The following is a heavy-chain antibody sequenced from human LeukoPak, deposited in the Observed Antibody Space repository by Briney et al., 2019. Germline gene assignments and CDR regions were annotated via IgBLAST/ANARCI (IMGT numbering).Heavy chain of an antibody. CDR2: INPNSGGT. CDR1: GYTFTGYY. J-gene: IGHJ4*02. D-gene: IGHD2-8*01. V-gene: IGHV1-2*02. CDR3: ARDPGYCTNGVCYTDRYYFDY. Sequence: ASVKVSCKASGYTFTGYYMHWVRQAPGQGLEWMGWINPNSGGTNYAQKFQGRVTMTRDTSISTAYMELSRLRSDDTAVYYCARDPGYCTNGVCYTDRYYFDYWGQGTLVTVSS.